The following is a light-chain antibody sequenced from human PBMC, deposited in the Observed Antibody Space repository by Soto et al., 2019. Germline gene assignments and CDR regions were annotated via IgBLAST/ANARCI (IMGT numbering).Light chain of an antibody. V-gene: IGKV4-1*01. CDR3: QQYDSTPLP. CDR2: WAS. CDR1: QIVLHSSNNENY. Sequence: DIVMTQSPDSLAVSLGERATINCKSSQIVLHSSNNENYLAWDQQKPGQPPKLLIYWASTRESGVPDRFRGSGSVTDFTLTISSQQAEDVAGYDCQQYDSTPLPFGGWTKVEIK. J-gene: IGKJ4*01.